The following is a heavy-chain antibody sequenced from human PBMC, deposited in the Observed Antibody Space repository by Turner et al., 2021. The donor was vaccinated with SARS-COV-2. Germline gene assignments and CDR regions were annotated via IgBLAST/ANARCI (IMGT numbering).Heavy chain of an antibody. D-gene: IGHD6-19*01. Sequence: QVKLVESGGGVVPPGGSLTLSCEGTGFNSSTYGMHCVRQAPGKAPEWVGVVLYDGVSKCDAGSEKGRFTISRDTPKNTLYLHMSGLRAEDTAVYFCARDFWVAGSSFFGMDVWGQGTSVTVS. CDR3: ARDFWVAGSSFFGMDV. J-gene: IGHJ6*02. CDR2: VLYDGVSK. V-gene: IGHV3-33*01. CDR1: GFNSSTYG.